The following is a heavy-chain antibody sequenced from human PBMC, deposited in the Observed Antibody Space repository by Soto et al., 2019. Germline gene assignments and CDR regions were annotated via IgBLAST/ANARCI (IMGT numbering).Heavy chain of an antibody. V-gene: IGHV3-23*01. Sequence: GGSLRLSCAASGLIFSDYAMSWVRQAPGKGLECVACISGSGDKTFYADSVKGRFTISRDNSKNTVSLHMNSLRVDDTAVYFCAKDRFGILTGYYLFDYWGRGTLVTVSS. CDR1: GLIFSDYA. CDR3: AKDRFGILTGYYLFDY. CDR2: ISGSGDKT. J-gene: IGHJ4*02. D-gene: IGHD3-9*01.